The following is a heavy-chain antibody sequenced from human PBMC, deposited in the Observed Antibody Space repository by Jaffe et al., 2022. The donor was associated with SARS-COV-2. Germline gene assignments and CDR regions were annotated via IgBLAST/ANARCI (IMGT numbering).Heavy chain of an antibody. CDR3: ARGAGILRGYYYYMDV. J-gene: IGHJ6*03. Sequence: QVQLVQSGSELKKPGASVKVSCEASGYSFTTYAINWVRQAPGQGLEYMGWINTNTGNPAYAQGFTGRFVFSLDTSVSTAYLQISSLKAEDTAIYYCARGAGILRGYYYYMDVWGKGTTVTVSS. D-gene: IGHD3-9*01. CDR1: GYSFTTYA. V-gene: IGHV7-4-1*02. CDR2: INTNTGNP.